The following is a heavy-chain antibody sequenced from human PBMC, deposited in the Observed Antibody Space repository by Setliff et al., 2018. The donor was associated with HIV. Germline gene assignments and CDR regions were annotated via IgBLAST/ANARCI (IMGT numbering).Heavy chain of an antibody. J-gene: IGHJ4*02. CDR3: ARDEVIEVAGDFDN. CDR2: INPNSGGT. CDR1: GGTFTNSA. V-gene: IGHV1-2*06. D-gene: IGHD6-19*01. Sequence: ASVKVSCKASGGTFTNSAIGWVRQAPGQGLEWMGRINPNSGGTNYAQKFQGRVTMTRDTSISTAYMELSRLRSDDTAVYYCARDEVIEVAGDFDNWGQGTLVTVSS.